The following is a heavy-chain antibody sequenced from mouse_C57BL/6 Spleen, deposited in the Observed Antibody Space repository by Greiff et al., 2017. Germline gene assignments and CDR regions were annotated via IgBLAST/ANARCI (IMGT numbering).Heavy chain of an antibody. V-gene: IGHV1-81*01. CDR1: GYTFTSYG. J-gene: IGHJ3*01. Sequence: VQLQQSGAELARPGASVKLSCKASGYTFTSYGISWVKQRTGQGLEWIGEIYPRSGNTYYNGKFKGKATLTADKSSSTAYMELRSLTSEDSAVYFCASREETWCAYWGQGTLVTVSA. CDR3: ASREETWCAY. CDR2: IYPRSGNT.